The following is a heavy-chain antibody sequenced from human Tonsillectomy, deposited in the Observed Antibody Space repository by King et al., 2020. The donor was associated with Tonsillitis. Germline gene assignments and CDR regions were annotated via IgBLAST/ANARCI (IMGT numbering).Heavy chain of an antibody. J-gene: IGHJ3*02. V-gene: IGHV3-15*07. CDR3: AGDTAMAVGAFDI. Sequence: VQLMESGGGLVKPGGSLRLSCAASGFTFSNAWMNWVRQATGKGLEWVGRIKSKTNGCTTDQAAPVKGRFTISRDDSKNTLYLQMNSLKTEDTAVYYCAGDTAMAVGAFDIWGQGTMVTVSS. CDR2: IKSKTNGCTT. CDR1: GFTFSNAW. D-gene: IGHD5-18*01.